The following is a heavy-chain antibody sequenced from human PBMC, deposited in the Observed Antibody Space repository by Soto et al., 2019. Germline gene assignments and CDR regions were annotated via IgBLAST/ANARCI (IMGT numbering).Heavy chain of an antibody. J-gene: IGHJ4*02. CDR2: VYYTGTT. Sequence: SQTLSLTCTVSGGSIVGYYCTCIRQHPGKGLEWIGYVYYTGTTTYSPSLKSRVTISVDTSMNQISLKLSSVTAADSAFYYCARLGGYFQALEIWGQGTLVTVFS. V-gene: IGHV4-59*08. CDR3: ARLGGYFQALEI. D-gene: IGHD3-22*01. CDR1: GGSIVGYY.